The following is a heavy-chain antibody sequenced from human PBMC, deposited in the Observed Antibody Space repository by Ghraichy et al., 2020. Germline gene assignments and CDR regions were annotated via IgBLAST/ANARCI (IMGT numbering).Heavy chain of an antibody. D-gene: IGHD6-6*01. V-gene: IGHV3-21*01. J-gene: IGHJ4*02. CDR1: GFTFSSYS. CDR2: ISSSSSYI. Sequence: GGSLRLSCAASGFTFSSYSMNWVRQAPGKGLEWVSSISSSSSYIYYADSVKGRFTISRDNAKNSLYLQMNSLRAEDTAVYYCARTSIAARHLDYWGQGTLVTVSS. CDR3: ARTSIAARHLDY.